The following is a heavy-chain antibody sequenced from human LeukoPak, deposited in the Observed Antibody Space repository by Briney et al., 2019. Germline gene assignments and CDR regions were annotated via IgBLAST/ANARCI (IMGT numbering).Heavy chain of an antibody. Sequence: ASVKVSCKASGYTFTSYGISWVRQAPGQGLEWMGWISAYNGNTNYAQKLQGRVTMTTDTSTSTAYMELRSLRSDDTAVYYCARDRDYGSGSYYWEFDYWDQGTLVTVSS. CDR3: ARDRDYGSGSYYWEFDY. D-gene: IGHD3-10*01. J-gene: IGHJ4*02. CDR1: GYTFTSYG. V-gene: IGHV1-18*01. CDR2: ISAYNGNT.